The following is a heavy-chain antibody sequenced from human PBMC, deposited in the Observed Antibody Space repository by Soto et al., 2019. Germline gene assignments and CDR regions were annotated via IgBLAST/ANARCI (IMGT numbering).Heavy chain of an antibody. V-gene: IGHV2-5*01. CDR2: ISYNDVR. CDR3: AHSDGGYEIIYFDF. J-gene: IGHJ4*02. CDR1: GFSFTTAGVA. Sequence: QITLQESGPTLVNPTQTLTLTCTFSGFSFTTAGVAVGWIRQTPGGALEWLTLISYNDVRRFSPSLKTRLTITGDTSKNQVVLSLTNVDPGDTATYFCAHSDGGYEIIYFDFWGQGIPVTVSS. D-gene: IGHD5-12*01.